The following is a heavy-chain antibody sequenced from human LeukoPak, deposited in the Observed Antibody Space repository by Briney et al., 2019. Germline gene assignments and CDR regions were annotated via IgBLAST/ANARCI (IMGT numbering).Heavy chain of an antibody. J-gene: IGHJ4*02. CDR1: GGSISSYY. CDR2: IYYSGST. D-gene: IGHD6-13*01. CDR3: ARHDGAAGHGEIDY. Sequence: PSETLSLTCTVSGGSISSYYWGWIRQPPGKGLEWIGSIYYSGSTYYNPSLKSRVTISVDTSKNQFSLKLSSVTAADTAVYYCARHDGAAGHGEIDYWGQGTLVTVSS. V-gene: IGHV4-39*01.